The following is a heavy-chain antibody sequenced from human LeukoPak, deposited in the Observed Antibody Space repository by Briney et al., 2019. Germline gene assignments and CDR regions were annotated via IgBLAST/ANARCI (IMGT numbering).Heavy chain of an antibody. D-gene: IGHD2-21*01. CDR3: ARPVADCGGDCYWAFDY. CDR1: GYTFTGYY. J-gene: IGHJ4*02. Sequence: ASVKVSCKASGYTFTGYYMHWVRQAPGQGLEWMGWINPNSGGTNYAQKFQGRVTMTRDTSISTAYMELSRLRSDDTAVYYCARPVADCGGDCYWAFDYWGQGTLVTVSS. CDR2: INPNSGGT. V-gene: IGHV1-2*02.